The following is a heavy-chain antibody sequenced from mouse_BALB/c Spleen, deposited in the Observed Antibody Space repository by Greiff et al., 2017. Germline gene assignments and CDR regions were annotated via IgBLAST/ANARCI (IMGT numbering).Heavy chain of an antibody. CDR2: ISSGGSYT. Sequence: EVKLVESGGGLVKPGGSLKLSCAASGFTFSSYTMSWVRQTPEKRLEWVATISSGGSYTYYPDSVKGRFTISRDNAKNTLYLQMSSLKSEDTAMYYCTRNYRYDEKRHFDYWGQGTTLTVSS. CDR1: GFTFSSYT. V-gene: IGHV5-6-4*01. J-gene: IGHJ2*01. D-gene: IGHD2-14*01. CDR3: TRNYRYDEKRHFDY.